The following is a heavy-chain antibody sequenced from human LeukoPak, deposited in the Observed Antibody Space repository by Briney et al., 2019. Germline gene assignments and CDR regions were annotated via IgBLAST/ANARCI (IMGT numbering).Heavy chain of an antibody. D-gene: IGHD3-3*01. Sequence: PGGSLRLSCAASGFTFSSYAMSWVRQAPGKGLEWVSAISGSGGSTYYADSVKGRFTISRDNSKNTLYLQMNSLRAEDTAVYYCAKYSPPRAYDFWSGPLDYWGQGTLVTVSS. J-gene: IGHJ4*02. CDR1: GFTFSSYA. CDR3: AKYSPPRAYDFWSGPLDY. CDR2: ISGSGGST. V-gene: IGHV3-23*01.